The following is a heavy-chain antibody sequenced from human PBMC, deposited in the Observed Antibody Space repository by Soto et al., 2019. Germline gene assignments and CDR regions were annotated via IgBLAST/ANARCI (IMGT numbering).Heavy chain of an antibody. D-gene: IGHD3-22*01. CDR1: GFTFSSYG. Sequence: EVQLVESGGGLDQPGGSLRLSCAASGFTFSSYGMHWVRQAPGKGLQYVSGISDNGGSTYYANSVKGRFTISRDNSKNTLYLQMRSLRAEDMAVYYCARDHYYDSSGYWDVWGQGTTVTVSS. J-gene: IGHJ6*02. CDR3: ARDHYYDSSGYWDV. V-gene: IGHV3-64*01. CDR2: ISDNGGST.